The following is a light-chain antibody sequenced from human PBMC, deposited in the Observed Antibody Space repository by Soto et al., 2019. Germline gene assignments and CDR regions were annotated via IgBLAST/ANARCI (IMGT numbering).Light chain of an antibody. V-gene: IGKV3-20*01. CDR1: QSVSSNY. CDR2: SDS. J-gene: IGKJ2*01. CDR3: QQYGSSPLTYT. Sequence: EIVLTQSPGTLSLSPGERATLSCRASQSVSSNYLAWYQQKPGQAPRLLIYSDSSRATGIPDRFSGSGSGTGFTLTISRLEPEDFAVDYYQQYGSSPLTYTFGQGTKLEIK.